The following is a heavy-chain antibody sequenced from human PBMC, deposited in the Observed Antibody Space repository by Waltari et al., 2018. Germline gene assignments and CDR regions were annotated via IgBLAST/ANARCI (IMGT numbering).Heavy chain of an antibody. CDR3: ARSIAERGRFDP. Sequence: EVQLVQSGAEVKKPGESLKISCKGSGYGFTSYWIGRVRQMPGKGLEWMWIIYPEHSATSYSTSSQGKVTITADKSISTAYLQGSSLKSSDTAMYYCARSIAERGRFDPWGQGTLVTVSS. J-gene: IGHJ5*02. V-gene: IGHV5-51*01. D-gene: IGHD1-1*01. CDR1: GYGFTSYW. CDR2: IYPEHSAT.